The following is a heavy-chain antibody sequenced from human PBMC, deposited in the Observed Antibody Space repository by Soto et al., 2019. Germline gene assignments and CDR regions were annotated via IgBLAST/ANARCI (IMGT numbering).Heavy chain of an antibody. D-gene: IGHD5-18*01. Sequence: QVQLVQSGAEVKKPGASVKVSCKASGYTFTSYAMHWVRQAPGQRLEWMGWINAGNGNTKYSQKFQGRVTITRDTSASTAYMELSSLRSEDTAVYYCARGPIQLWPRAHWDYWGQGTLVTVSS. V-gene: IGHV1-3*01. CDR2: INAGNGNT. CDR3: ARGPIQLWPRAHWDY. CDR1: GYTFTSYA. J-gene: IGHJ4*02.